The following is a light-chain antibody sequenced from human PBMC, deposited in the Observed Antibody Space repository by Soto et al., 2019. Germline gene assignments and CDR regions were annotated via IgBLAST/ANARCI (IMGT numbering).Light chain of an antibody. V-gene: IGKV2-30*02. CDR1: QSLVHSDGIAY. CDR3: MQGTHWTIT. J-gene: IGKJ5*01. CDR2: KVS. Sequence: DVVMTQSPLSLPVTLGQPASISSRSNQSLVHSDGIAYFSWFQQRRGRSPRRXIYKVSNRESGVRARFSSSGAGTDCARKISRVEDEDVGVAYCMQGTHWTITFGQGTRLEIK.